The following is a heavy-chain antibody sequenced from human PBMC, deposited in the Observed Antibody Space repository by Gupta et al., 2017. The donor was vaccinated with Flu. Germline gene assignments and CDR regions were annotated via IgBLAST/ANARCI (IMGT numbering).Heavy chain of an antibody. CDR1: GFGFDAYS. CDR3: TKARFAFNHYDSSGYYFGLALDV. V-gene: IGHV3-9*01. Sequence: EMQLVESGGALVQPGRSLRLSCAVSGFGFDAYSMNWVRQVPGKGLEWVSGITWNSDKIGYADSVKGRFTISRDNAKKSLYLQMNSLRVEDSALYYCTKARFAFNHYDSSGYYFGLALDVWGQGTMVTVSS. CDR2: ITWNSDKI. D-gene: IGHD3-22*01. J-gene: IGHJ3*01.